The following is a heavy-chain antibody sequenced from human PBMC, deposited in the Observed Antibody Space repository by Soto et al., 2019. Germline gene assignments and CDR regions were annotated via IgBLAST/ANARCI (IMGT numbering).Heavy chain of an antibody. V-gene: IGHV1-69*06. Sequence: QVQLVQSGAEVKKPGSSVKVSCKASGGTFSSYAISWVRQAPGQGLEWMGGIIPIFGTANYAQKFQGRVTITADKSKSPAYMELSSLRSEDTAVYYCARAIFPPARFSYGMDVWGQGPTVTVPS. CDR3: ARAIFPPARFSYGMDV. CDR1: GGTFSSYA. D-gene: IGHD3-3*02. J-gene: IGHJ6*02. CDR2: IIPIFGTA.